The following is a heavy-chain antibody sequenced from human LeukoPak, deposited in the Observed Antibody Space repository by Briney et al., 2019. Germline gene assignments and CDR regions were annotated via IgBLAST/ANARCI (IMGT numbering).Heavy chain of an antibody. J-gene: IGHJ4*02. Sequence: GASVKVSCKASGYTFSIYGINWVRQAPGQGLEWMGWISGYNGNTQYTERLQGRVTMTTDTSTSTAYLELMSLRSDDTAVYYCARGSRQCTYGRELDYWGQGTLVTVSS. CDR2: ISGYNGNT. D-gene: IGHD2-8*01. CDR1: GYTFSIYG. CDR3: ARGSRQCTYGRELDY. V-gene: IGHV1-18*01.